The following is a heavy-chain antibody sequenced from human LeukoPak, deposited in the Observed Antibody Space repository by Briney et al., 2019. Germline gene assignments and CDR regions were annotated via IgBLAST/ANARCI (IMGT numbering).Heavy chain of an antibody. J-gene: IGHJ4*02. CDR2: INPSSGTT. D-gene: IGHD3-10*01. CDR3: ARLYYYGSGSYYNFLFDY. CDR1: GYTFTGYY. V-gene: IGHV1-46*01. Sequence: GASVKVSCKASGYTFTGYYIHCVRQAPGQGLEWMGIINPSSGTTTYAQKFQGRVTITADKSTSTAYMELSSLRSEDTAVYYCARLYYYGSGSYYNFLFDYWGQGTLVTVSS.